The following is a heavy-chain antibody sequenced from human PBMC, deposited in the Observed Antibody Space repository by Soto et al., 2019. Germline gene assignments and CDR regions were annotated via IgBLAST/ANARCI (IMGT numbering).Heavy chain of an antibody. CDR2: IIPIFGTA. Sequence: QVQLVHSGAEVKKPGSSVKVSCKASGGTFSSYAISWVRQAPGQGLEWMGGIIPIFGTANYAQKFQGRVTITADESTSTAYMELSSLRSEDTAVYYCARAVDYYDSSGYYYFGYWGQGTLVTVSS. CDR1: GGTFSSYA. D-gene: IGHD3-22*01. V-gene: IGHV1-69*01. J-gene: IGHJ4*02. CDR3: ARAVDYYDSSGYYYFGY.